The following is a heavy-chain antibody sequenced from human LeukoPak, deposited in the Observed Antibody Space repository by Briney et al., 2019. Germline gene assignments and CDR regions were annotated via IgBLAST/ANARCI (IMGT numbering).Heavy chain of an antibody. CDR1: GFTFSSYA. CDR3: AKRYCSGGSCYRTFDY. CDR2: ISGSGGST. D-gene: IGHD2-15*01. J-gene: IGHJ4*02. Sequence: PGGSLRLSCAASGFTFSSYAMSWVRQAPGKGLEWVSAISGSGGSTYYADSVKGRFTISRDNSKNTLYLQMNSLRAEDTAVYYCAKRYCSGGSCYRTFDYWGQGTLVTVSS. V-gene: IGHV3-23*01.